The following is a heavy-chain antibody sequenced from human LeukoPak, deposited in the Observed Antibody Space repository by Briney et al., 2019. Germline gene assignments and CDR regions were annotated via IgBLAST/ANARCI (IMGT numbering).Heavy chain of an antibody. V-gene: IGHV7-4-1*02. CDR2: INTNTGNP. CDR1: GYTFTSYA. J-gene: IGHJ5*02. D-gene: IGHD6-13*01. Sequence: ASVKVSCKASGYTFTSYAMNWVRQAPGRGLEWMGWINTNTGNPTYAQGFTGRFVFSLDTSVSTAYLQISSLKAEDTAVYYCARDSSSWYGRGWFDPWGQGTLVTVSS. CDR3: ARDSSSWYGRGWFDP.